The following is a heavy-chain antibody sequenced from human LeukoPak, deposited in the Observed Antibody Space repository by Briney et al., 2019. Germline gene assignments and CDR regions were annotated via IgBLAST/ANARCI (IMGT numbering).Heavy chain of an antibody. V-gene: IGHV1-46*01. Sequence: ASVKVSCKASGYTFTSYHMHWVRQAPGQGLEWMGIINPSGGSTSYAQKFQGRVTMTRDTSTSTVYMELSSLRSEDTAVYYCARGFRITMVRGVPFDYWGQGTLVTVSS. CDR3: ARGFRITMVRGVPFDY. CDR2: INPSGGST. D-gene: IGHD3-10*01. CDR1: GYTFTSYH. J-gene: IGHJ4*02.